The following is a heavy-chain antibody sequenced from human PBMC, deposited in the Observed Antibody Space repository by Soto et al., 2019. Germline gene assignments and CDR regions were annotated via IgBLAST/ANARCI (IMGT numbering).Heavy chain of an antibody. CDR1: GGSISRGGYY. J-gene: IGHJ4*02. V-gene: IGHV4-31*03. CDR3: ARGADYGGNGIAFDY. CDR2: IYYSGST. Sequence: QVQLQESGPGLVKPSQTLSLTCPVSGGSISRGGYYWSWIRQHPGKGLEWIGYIYYSGSTYYNPSLKSRVTIAVDTSKNQFSLKLSSVTAADTAVYYCARGADYGGNGIAFDYWGQGTLVTVSS. D-gene: IGHD4-17*01.